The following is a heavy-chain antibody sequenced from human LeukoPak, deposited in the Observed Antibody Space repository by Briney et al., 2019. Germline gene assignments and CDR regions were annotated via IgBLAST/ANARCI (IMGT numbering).Heavy chain of an antibody. D-gene: IGHD3-9*01. V-gene: IGHV4-61*01. CDR1: GGSFSSGSYY. CDR2: LSYSGST. Sequence: PSETLSLTCTVSGGSFSSGSYYWSWVRQPPGKGLEWIGYLSYSGSTNHNPSLRSRVTISVDTSKNQFSLNLTSVSAADTAVYYCARSRYFDWLLFPNWFDPWGQGTLVSVSS. CDR3: ARSRYFDWLLFPNWFDP. J-gene: IGHJ5*02.